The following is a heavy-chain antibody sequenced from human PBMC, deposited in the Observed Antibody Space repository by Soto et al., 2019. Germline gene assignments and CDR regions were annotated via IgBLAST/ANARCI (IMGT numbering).Heavy chain of an antibody. CDR1: GYTLTRYS. V-gene: IGHV1-3*05. CDR2: INAGNGNT. D-gene: IGHD3-22*01. CDR3: AILGTYYFDTSDTYFDF. Sequence: QVQLVQSGAEEMKPGASVKVSCKASGYTLTRYSIHWVRQAPGQRLEWMGWINAGNGNTKFSQKFQGRVTITRDTSASTAYMELRGLRSEDTAVYYCAILGTYYFDTSDTYFDFWGQGNLVTVSS. J-gene: IGHJ4*02.